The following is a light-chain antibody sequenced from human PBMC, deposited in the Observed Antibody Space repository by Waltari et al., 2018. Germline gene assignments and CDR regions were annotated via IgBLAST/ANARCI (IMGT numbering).Light chain of an antibody. J-gene: IGKJ1*01. CDR3: QHFNNWPPWA. CDR2: SAT. Sequence: EILMTQSPATLSVSPGERATLSCRASQSIGRDLAWYPQRPGQAPRLLIYSATVRATGVPARFSASGSGTEFTLTISSLQSEDVAVYYCQHFNNWPPWAFGQGTKVEIK. V-gene: IGKV3-15*01. CDR1: QSIGRD.